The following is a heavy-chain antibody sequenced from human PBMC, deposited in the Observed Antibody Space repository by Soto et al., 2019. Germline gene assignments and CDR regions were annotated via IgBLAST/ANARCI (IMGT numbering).Heavy chain of an antibody. CDR3: ARARGDDYGDYGLHPYYYYGMDV. V-gene: IGHV4-59*01. CDR1: GGSISSYY. D-gene: IGHD4-17*01. CDR2: IYYSGST. Sequence: SETLSLTCTVSGGSISSYYWSWIRQPPGKGLEWIGYIYYSGSTNYNPSLKSRVTISVDTSKNQFSLKLSSVTAADTAVYYCARARGDDYGDYGLHPYYYYGMDVWGQGTTVTVSS. J-gene: IGHJ6*02.